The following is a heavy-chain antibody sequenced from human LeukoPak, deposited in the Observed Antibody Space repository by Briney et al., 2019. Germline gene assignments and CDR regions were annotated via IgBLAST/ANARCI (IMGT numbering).Heavy chain of an antibody. J-gene: IGHJ4*02. CDR3: ATPPHDYGDYYFDY. V-gene: IGHV3-30*04. D-gene: IGHD4-17*01. Sequence: GGSLRLSCAASGFTFSSYAMHWVRQAPGKGLEWVAVISYDGSNKYYADSVKGRFTISRDNSKNTLYLQMNSLRVEDTAVYYCATPPHDYGDYYFDYWGQGTLVTVSS. CDR1: GFTFSSYA. CDR2: ISYDGSNK.